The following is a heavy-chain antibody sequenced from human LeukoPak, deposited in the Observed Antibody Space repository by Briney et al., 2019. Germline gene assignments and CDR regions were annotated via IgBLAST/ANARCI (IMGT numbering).Heavy chain of an antibody. V-gene: IGHV4-59*01. CDR3: ARGLIRATHPFDI. Sequence: PSETLSLTCTVSGGSISSYYWTWIRQPPGKGLEWIGYIYYGGSTNYNPSLKSRVTISVDTSKNQFSLKLSSMTAADTAVYYCARGLIRATHPFDIWGQGTMVIVSS. D-gene: IGHD4-17*01. CDR2: IYYGGST. CDR1: GGSISSYY. J-gene: IGHJ3*02.